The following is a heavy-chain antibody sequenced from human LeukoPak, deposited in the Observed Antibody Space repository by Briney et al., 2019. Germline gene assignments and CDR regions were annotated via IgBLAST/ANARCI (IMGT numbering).Heavy chain of an antibody. CDR1: GFTFGDYA. CDR2: IRSKAYGGTT. CDR3: TREGGQVLRFLEWLRGYYYYYMDV. J-gene: IGHJ6*03. V-gene: IGHV3-49*03. D-gene: IGHD3-3*01. Sequence: GGSLRLSRTASGFTFGDYAMSWFRQAPGKGLEWVGFIRSKAYGGTTEYAASVKGRFTISRDDSKSIAYLQMNSLKTEDTAVYYCTREGGQVLRFLEWLRGYYYYYMDVWGKGTTVTVSS.